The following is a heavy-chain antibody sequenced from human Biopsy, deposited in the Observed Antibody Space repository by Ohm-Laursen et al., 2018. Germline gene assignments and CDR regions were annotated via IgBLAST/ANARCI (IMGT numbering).Heavy chain of an antibody. J-gene: IGHJ3*01. CDR1: GGSISSETNY. CDR2: IYQTGNT. D-gene: IGHD6-13*01. CDR3: VRVRGITPPGAFDF. V-gene: IGHV4-39*07. Sequence: SETLSLTCTVSGGSISSETNYWGWIRQPPGKGLEWIGIIYQTGNTYYNPSLKSRLTISGDASKNEFFLNLTSVTAADTAIYYCVRVRGITPPGAFDFWGQGTKVAVSS.